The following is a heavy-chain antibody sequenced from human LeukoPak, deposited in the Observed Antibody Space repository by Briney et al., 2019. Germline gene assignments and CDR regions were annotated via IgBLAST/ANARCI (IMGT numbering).Heavy chain of an antibody. CDR1: GFTFSSYS. Sequence: GGSLRLSCAASGFTFSSYSMNWVRQAPGKGLEWVSSISSSSSYIYSADSVKGRFTISRDNAKNSLYLQMNSLRAEDTALYYCAKSSGYNSGGADYWGQGTLVTVSS. D-gene: IGHD5-24*01. V-gene: IGHV3-21*04. CDR2: ISSSSSYI. CDR3: AKSSGYNSGGADY. J-gene: IGHJ4*02.